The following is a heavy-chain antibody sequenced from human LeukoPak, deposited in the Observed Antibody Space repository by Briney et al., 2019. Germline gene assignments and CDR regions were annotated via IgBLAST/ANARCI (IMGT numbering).Heavy chain of an antibody. Sequence: PGGSLRLSCAASGFTFSSYWMSWVRQAPGKGVEWVAYIKQGGSENYYVDSVKGRFSISRDNAQDSLYLQMNSLRAEDTAVYYCARGLNYYGISGYLPSGYWGQGTLVTVSS. D-gene: IGHD3-22*01. CDR3: ARGLNYYGISGYLPSGY. J-gene: IGHJ4*02. CDR1: GFTFSSYW. CDR2: IKQGGSEN. V-gene: IGHV3-7*01.